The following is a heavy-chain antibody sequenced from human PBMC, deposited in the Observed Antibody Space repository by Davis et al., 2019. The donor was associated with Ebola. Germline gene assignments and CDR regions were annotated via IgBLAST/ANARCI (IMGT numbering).Heavy chain of an antibody. CDR1: GFTFSSQT. Sequence: GESLKISCAASGFTFSSQTMNWVRQAPGKGLEWISYISSGSSTIYYADSVKGRFTISRDNSKNTLYLQMNSLRAEDTAVYYCARVKRAAAGTSWFDPWGQGTLVTVSS. CDR3: ARVKRAAAGTSWFDP. CDR2: ISSGSSTI. D-gene: IGHD6-13*01. J-gene: IGHJ5*02. V-gene: IGHV3-48*01.